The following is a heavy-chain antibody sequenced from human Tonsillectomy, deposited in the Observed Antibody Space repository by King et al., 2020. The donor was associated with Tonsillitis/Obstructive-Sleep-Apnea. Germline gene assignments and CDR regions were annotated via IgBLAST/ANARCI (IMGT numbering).Heavy chain of an antibody. CDR1: GYSFTSYW. J-gene: IGHJ4*02. V-gene: IGHV5-51*01. CDR3: ARSPDLAGTPPNTYYFDY. CDR2: IYPGDSDT. D-gene: IGHD6-19*01. Sequence: VQLVQSGAEVKKPGESLKISCKGSGYSFTSYWIGWVRQMPGKGLEWMGIIYPGDSDTRYSPSFQGQVTISADKSISTAYLQWSSLKASDTAMYYCARSPDLAGTPPNTYYFDYWGQGTLVTVSS.